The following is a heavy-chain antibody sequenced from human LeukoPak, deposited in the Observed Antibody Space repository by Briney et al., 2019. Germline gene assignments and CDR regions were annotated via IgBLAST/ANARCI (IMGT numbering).Heavy chain of an antibody. Sequence: GASVQVSCKASGFTFSGYCMHWVRQAPGQGLEWMGWINLDSGDTQYAQKFQDRVTLSRDTSITTAYMEMTTLRSDDTAVFYCARDYYYGSGTIGSSYFYYMDVWGKGTTVIVSS. CDR3: ARDYYYGSGTIGSSYFYYMDV. J-gene: IGHJ6*03. CDR2: INLDSGDT. D-gene: IGHD3-10*01. V-gene: IGHV1-2*02. CDR1: GFTFSGYC.